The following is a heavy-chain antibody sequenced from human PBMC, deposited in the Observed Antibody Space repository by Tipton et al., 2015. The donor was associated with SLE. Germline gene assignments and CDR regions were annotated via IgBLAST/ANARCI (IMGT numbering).Heavy chain of an antibody. J-gene: IGHJ4*02. Sequence: GSLRLSCAASGFTFNNYRMSWVRQAPGKGLEWVANINQDGSQKHYVDSVKGRFTISRDSAKNSLYLQMNSLRAEDTAVYYCASPFDLGYWGQGTLVTVSS. V-gene: IGHV3-7*01. CDR3: ASPFDLGY. CDR1: GFTFNNYR. D-gene: IGHD3-16*01. CDR2: INQDGSQK.